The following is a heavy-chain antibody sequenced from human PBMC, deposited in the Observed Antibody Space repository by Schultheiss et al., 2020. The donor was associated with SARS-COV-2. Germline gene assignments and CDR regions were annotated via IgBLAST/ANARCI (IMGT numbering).Heavy chain of an antibody. D-gene: IGHD1-20*01. CDR2: ISYDGSNK. CDR3: ARAGEYSSSSWYNWNDVGGDGGAFDI. CDR1: GFTFSSYG. V-gene: IGHV3-30*03. Sequence: GGSLRLSCAASGFTFSSYGMHWVRQAPGKGLEWVAVISYDGSNKYYADSVKGRFTISRDNSKNTLYLQMNSLRAEDTAVYYCARAGEYSSSSWYNWNDVGGDGGAFDIWGQGTMVTVSS. J-gene: IGHJ3*02.